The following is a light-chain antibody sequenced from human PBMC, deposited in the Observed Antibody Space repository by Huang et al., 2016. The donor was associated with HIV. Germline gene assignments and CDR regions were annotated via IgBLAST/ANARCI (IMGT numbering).Light chain of an antibody. J-gene: IGKJ2*01. Sequence: DIQMTQFPFTLSASIGDRVTITCRASQRISTWLAWYQQKPGKAPKLLIYKATSLESGVPPRFSGSGSGTEFTLTSNNLQPYDFATDYWQQYNSYSVTFGHGTKLEIK. CDR3: QQYNSYSVT. CDR1: QRISTW. V-gene: IGKV1-5*03. CDR2: KAT.